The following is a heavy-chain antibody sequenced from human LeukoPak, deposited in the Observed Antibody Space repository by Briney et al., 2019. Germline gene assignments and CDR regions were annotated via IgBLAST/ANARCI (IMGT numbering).Heavy chain of an antibody. D-gene: IGHD5-12*01. Sequence: SETLSLTCTVSGGSISTSTYYWDWIRQPPGKGLEWIGYIYFSGHTNYSPPLKSRVTMSLDAPRDHFSLQLNSVTAADTAVYYCARGHGYSGHALAYWGQGILVTVSS. CDR2: IYFSGHT. V-gene: IGHV4-61*03. J-gene: IGHJ4*02. CDR1: GGSISTSTYY. CDR3: ARGHGYSGHALAY.